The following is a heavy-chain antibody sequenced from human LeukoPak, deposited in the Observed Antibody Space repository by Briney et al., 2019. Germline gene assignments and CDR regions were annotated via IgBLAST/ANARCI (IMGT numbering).Heavy chain of an antibody. J-gene: IGHJ4*02. Sequence: ASVRVSCKASGYNFLSYGTSWVRQAPGKGLEWMGWISTYSEKPKYSLKLQGRVTVTTDTSTATVSMELRSLTSDDTALYYCARTSVAAHDKIGFVDYWGQGTLVTVSS. CDR2: ISTYSEKP. CDR1: GYNFLSYG. V-gene: IGHV1-18*01. CDR3: ARTSVAAHDKIGFVDY. D-gene: IGHD3-22*01.